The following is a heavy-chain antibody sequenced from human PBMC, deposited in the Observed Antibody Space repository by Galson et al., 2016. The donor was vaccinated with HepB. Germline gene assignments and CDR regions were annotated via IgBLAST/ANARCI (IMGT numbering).Heavy chain of an antibody. J-gene: IGHJ4*02. D-gene: IGHD3-10*01. V-gene: IGHV3-33*05. CDR1: RFHFSMYA. CDR2: ISYDASNK. CDR3: ARDVTVTMGRGVLDY. Sequence: SLRLSCAASRFHFSMYAMHWVRQAPGKGLEWVALISYDASNKYYVDSVKGRFTISRDNSKTTLYLEMNSLRAEDTAVYYCARDVTVTMGRGVLDYWGQGTLVTVSS.